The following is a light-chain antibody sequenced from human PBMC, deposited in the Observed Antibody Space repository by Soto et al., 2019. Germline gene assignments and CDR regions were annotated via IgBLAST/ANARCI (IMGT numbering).Light chain of an antibody. J-gene: IGLJ3*02. CDR1: FGSVSTNNY. Sequence: QTVVTQEPSFSVSPGGTITLTCGLSFGSVSTNNYPSWYQQTPGQAPRTLIYNTNTRSSGVPDRFSGSILGNQAALTITGAQADDECDYYCLLYVGSGIHWVFGGGTKLTVL. V-gene: IGLV8-61*01. CDR2: NTN. CDR3: LLYVGSGIHWV.